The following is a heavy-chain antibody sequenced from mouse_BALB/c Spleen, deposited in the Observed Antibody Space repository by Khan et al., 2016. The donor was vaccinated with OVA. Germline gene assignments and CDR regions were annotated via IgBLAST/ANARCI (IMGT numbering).Heavy chain of an antibody. V-gene: IGHV5-15*02. CDR3: WRSWAMDY. CDR1: GFTISDYG. J-gene: IGHJ4*01. CDR2: ISSLAYSI. Sequence: EVELVESGGGLVQPGGSRKLSCAASGFTISDYGLAWVRQAPGKGPVWVAFISSLAYSIYYADTVTGRFTIPRENAKNTLYLEMGSRGSEDSAMYYGWRSWAMDYWGQGTSGTGSS. D-gene: IGHD2-2*01.